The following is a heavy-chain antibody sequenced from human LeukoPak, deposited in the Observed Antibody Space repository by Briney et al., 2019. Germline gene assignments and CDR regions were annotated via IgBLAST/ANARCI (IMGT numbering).Heavy chain of an antibody. CDR2: ILSDGGRQ. V-gene: IGHV3-33*01. Sequence: GGSLRLSCEASGFTFTSYAMNWVRQAPGKGLEWVALILSDGGRQYYADSVKGRFTISRDNSKNTVCLQMDSLRVEDTAVYYCVRSSSDSRTWNAYFDYWGQGTLVSVSS. CDR1: GFTFTSYA. J-gene: IGHJ4*02. CDR3: VRSSSDSRTWNAYFDY. D-gene: IGHD1-1*01.